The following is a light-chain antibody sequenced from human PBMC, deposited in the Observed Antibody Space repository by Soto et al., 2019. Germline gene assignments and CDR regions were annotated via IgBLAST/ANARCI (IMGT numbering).Light chain of an antibody. Sequence: DIQMTQSPSFLSASAGDRVTIFCRASQSISNFLHWYQQKPGKAPKLLIYAASKLESGVPSRVGGSVSGTDFTLTISSVQPEDFATYYCQQSYRNPRTFGLGTRVEIK. CDR3: QQSYRNPRT. CDR1: QSISNF. V-gene: IGKV1-39*01. CDR2: AAS. J-gene: IGKJ1*01.